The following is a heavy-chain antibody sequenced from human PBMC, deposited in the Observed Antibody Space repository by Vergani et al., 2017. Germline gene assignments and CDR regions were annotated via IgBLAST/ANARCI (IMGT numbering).Heavy chain of an antibody. J-gene: IGHJ6*02. Sequence: QVQLVESGGGVVQPGRSLRLSCAASGFSFSTYGMHWVRQAPGRGLEWVAFLRYDGSNEYYGDAVKGRFIISRDNSKNMLSLEMHSLRPEDTAVYYCANSYCSSLSCYAFYGMEVWGQGTTITVSS. CDR2: LRYDGSNE. CDR1: GFSFSTYG. V-gene: IGHV3-30*02. D-gene: IGHD2-2*01. CDR3: ANSYCSSLSCYAFYGMEV.